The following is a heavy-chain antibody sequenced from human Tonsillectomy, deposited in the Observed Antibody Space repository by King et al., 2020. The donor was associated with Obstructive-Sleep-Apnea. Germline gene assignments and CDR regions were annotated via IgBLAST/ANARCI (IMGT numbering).Heavy chain of an antibody. V-gene: IGHV1-2*02. CDR1: GYPFTAYY. D-gene: IGHD3-16*01. CDR3: AREAAKYDYVWGD. J-gene: IGHJ4*02. CDR2: INPHSGAT. Sequence: QLVQSGAEVKKPGASVKVSCKASGYPFTAYYIYWVRQAPGQGLEWMGWINPHSGATSYAQSFQGRGTMTRDTSISTSYKELSSLRTDDTAVYFCAREAAKYDYVWGDWGQGTLVTVSS.